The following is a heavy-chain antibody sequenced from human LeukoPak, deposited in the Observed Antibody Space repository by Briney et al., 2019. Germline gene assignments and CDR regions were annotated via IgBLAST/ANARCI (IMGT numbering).Heavy chain of an antibody. V-gene: IGHV3-9*01. D-gene: IGHD4-17*01. CDR2: ISWNSGSI. Sequence: PGGSLRLSCAASGFTFDDYAMHWVRQAPGKGLEWVSGISWNSGSIGYADSVKGRFTISRDNSKNTLYLQMNSLRAEDTAVYYCAREDYGDYLGYWGQGTLVTVSS. J-gene: IGHJ4*02. CDR3: AREDYGDYLGY. CDR1: GFTFDDYA.